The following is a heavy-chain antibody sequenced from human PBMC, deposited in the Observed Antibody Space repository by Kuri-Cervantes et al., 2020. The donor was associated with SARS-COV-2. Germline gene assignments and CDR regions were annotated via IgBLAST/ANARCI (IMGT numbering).Heavy chain of an antibody. J-gene: IGHJ3*02. CDR2: ITAYNGNT. D-gene: IGHD3-3*01. CDR3: ARDRLRLLGPPHAFDI. Sequence: ASVKVSCKASAHTFRTIGISWVRQAPGQGLEWMGWITAYNGNTNYAQKFQGRVTMTMDTSTSTAYMELRGLRSDDTAVYYCARDRLRLLGPPHAFDIWGQGTVVTVSS. V-gene: IGHV1-18*01. CDR1: AHTFRTIG.